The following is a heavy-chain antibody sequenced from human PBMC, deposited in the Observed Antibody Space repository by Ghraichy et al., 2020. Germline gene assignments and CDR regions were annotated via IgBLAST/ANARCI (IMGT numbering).Heavy chain of an antibody. V-gene: IGHV3-30*03. J-gene: IGHJ4*02. Sequence: XGSLRLSCAASGFAFKSFAMHWVRQAPGKGLQWVACISYDGSNEYYGDSVRGRFTISRDNSRNMLYLQMNSLGVEDSAVYFCAGIGLREDYWGQGTLVTVSS. CDR3: AGIGLREDY. D-gene: IGHD2/OR15-2a*01. CDR2: ISYDGSNE. CDR1: GFAFKSFA.